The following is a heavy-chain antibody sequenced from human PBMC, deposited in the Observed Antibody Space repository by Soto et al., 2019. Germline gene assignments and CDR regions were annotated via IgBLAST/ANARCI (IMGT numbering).Heavy chain of an antibody. V-gene: IGHV3-23*01. CDR1: GFTFSSSA. CDR3: AYSSTPFDY. D-gene: IGHD6-13*01. Sequence: GGSLRLSCAASGFTFSSSAMSWVRQAPGKGLEWVSTISGSGGSTYYADSVKGRFTVSRDNSKNTLYLQMNSLRAEDTAVYYCAYSSTPFDYWGQGTLVTVSS. CDR2: ISGSGGST. J-gene: IGHJ4*02.